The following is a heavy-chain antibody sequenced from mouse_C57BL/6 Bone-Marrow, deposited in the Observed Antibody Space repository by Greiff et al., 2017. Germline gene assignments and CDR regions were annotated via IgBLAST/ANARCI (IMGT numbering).Heavy chain of an antibody. CDR2: IDPETGGT. J-gene: IGHJ3*01. Sequence: VQLVESGAELVRPGASVTLSCKASGYTFTDYEMHWVKQTPVHGLEWIGAIDPETGGTAYNQKFKGKAILTADKSSSTAYMELRSLTSEDSAVYYCTRGDYGSSLAYWGQGTLVTVSA. CDR3: TRGDYGSSLAY. V-gene: IGHV1-15*01. D-gene: IGHD1-1*01. CDR1: GYTFTDYE.